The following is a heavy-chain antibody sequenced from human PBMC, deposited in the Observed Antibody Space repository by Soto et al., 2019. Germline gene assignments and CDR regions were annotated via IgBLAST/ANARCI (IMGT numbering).Heavy chain of an antibody. Sequence: SETLSLTCAVYGGSFSGYYWRWIRQPPGKGLEWIGEINHTGSTNYNPSLKSRVTISVDTSKNQFSLKLSSVTAADTAVYYCARGRPMMGAKTFFDYLGPGTLVTLSS. D-gene: IGHD1-26*01. CDR3: ARGRPMMGAKTFFDY. CDR2: INHTGST. CDR1: GGSFSGYY. V-gene: IGHV4-34*01. J-gene: IGHJ4*02.